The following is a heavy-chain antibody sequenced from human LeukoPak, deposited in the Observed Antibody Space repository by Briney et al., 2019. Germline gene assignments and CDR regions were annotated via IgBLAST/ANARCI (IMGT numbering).Heavy chain of an antibody. J-gene: IGHJ4*02. CDR2: ISSGDRT. Sequence: GGSLRLSCAASGFTFSSYAMNWVRQAPGKGLEWVAGISSGDRTFHAESVKGRFTISRDKFKDTLYLQMNSLRAEDTAVYYCAKDATASPYFHWFDNWGQGTQVIVSS. D-gene: IGHD3-9*01. CDR1: GFTFSSYA. V-gene: IGHV3-23*01. CDR3: AKDATASPYFHWFDN.